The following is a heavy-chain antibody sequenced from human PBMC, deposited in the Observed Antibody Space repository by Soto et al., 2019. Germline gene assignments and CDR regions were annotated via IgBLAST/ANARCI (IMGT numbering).Heavy chain of an antibody. Sequence: PSETLSLTCTVSGGSISNDNYYWSWIRQSPGKGLEWIAYIYYSGSTYYNPSLKSRLTISVDPSKNQFSLRRNSVTAADSAVYYCPSALAVTRPWFGPWGRRNLVTSSS. CDR2: IYYSGST. CDR1: GGSISNDNYY. J-gene: IGHJ5*02. V-gene: IGHV4-30-4*01. D-gene: IGHD4-4*01. CDR3: PSALAVTRPWFGP.